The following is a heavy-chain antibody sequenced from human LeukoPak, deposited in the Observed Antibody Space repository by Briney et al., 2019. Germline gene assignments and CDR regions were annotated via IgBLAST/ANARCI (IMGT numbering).Heavy chain of an antibody. CDR2: INPNSGGT. D-gene: IGHD1-20*01. J-gene: IGHJ4*02. CDR1: GYTFTGYY. V-gene: IGHV1-2*02. Sequence: ASVKVSCKASGYTFTGYYMHWVRQAPGQGLEWVGWINPNSGGTNYAQKFQGRVTMTRDTSISTAYMELSRLRSDDTAMYYCAINWNDDSYYFDYWGQGTLVTVSS. CDR3: AINWNDDSYYFDY.